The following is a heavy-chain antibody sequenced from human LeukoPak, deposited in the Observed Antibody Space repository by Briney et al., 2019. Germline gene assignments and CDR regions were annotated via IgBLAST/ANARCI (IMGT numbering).Heavy chain of an antibody. Sequence: GGSLRLSCAASGFTFSSYSMNWVRQAPGKGLEGVSYISSSSSTIYYADSVRGRFTISRDNAKNSLYLQMNSLRAEDTAVYYCARQDTAMGGYYYYYMDVWGKGTTVTVSS. J-gene: IGHJ6*03. D-gene: IGHD5-18*01. V-gene: IGHV3-48*04. CDR3: ARQDTAMGGYYYYYMDV. CDR2: ISSSSSTI. CDR1: GFTFSSYS.